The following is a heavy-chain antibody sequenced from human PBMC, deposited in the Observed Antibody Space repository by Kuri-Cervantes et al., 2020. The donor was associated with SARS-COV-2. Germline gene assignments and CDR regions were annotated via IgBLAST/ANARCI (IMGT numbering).Heavy chain of an antibody. CDR2: ISGSGGST. Sequence: GGSLRLSCAASGFTFDDYAMHWVRQAPGKGLEWVSAISGSGGSTYYADSVKGRFTISRDNSKNTLYLQMNSLRAEDTAVYYCAKGIRRFLESLDYWGQGTLVTVSS. CDR3: AKGIRRFLESLDY. J-gene: IGHJ4*02. D-gene: IGHD3-3*01. CDR1: GFTFDDYA. V-gene: IGHV3-23*01.